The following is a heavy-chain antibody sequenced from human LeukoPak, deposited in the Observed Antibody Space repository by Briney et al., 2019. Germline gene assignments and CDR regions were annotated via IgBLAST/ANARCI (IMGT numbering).Heavy chain of an antibody. CDR3: AKDPRGVGYCSSTSCYDNFDY. V-gene: IGHV3-23*01. Sequence: GGSLRLSCAASGFTFSSYAMSWVRQAPGKGLEWVSAISASGGSTYYADSVKGRFTISRDNSKNTLYLQMNSLRAEDTAVYYCAKDPRGVGYCSSTSCYDNFDYWGQGTLVTVSS. CDR2: ISASGGST. CDR1: GFTFSSYA. J-gene: IGHJ4*02. D-gene: IGHD2-2*03.